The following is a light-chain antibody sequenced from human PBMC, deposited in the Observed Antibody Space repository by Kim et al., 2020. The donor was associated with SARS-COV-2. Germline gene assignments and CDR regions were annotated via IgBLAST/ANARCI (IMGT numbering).Light chain of an antibody. CDR2: VTS. J-gene: IGKJ2*01. V-gene: IGKV1-39*01. CDR1: QTIHGY. Sequence: DIQMTQSPSSLSASVGDRVAIACRASQTIHGYLNWYQQKSGQTPTLLIYVTSTLQTGVPSRFSGNGSATDFSLTINSLQPEDFATYYCQQTYNSPYTFGQVAKVDI. CDR3: QQTYNSPYT.